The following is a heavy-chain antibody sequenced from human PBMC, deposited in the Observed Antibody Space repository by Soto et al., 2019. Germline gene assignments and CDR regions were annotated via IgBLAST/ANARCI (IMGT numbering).Heavy chain of an antibody. V-gene: IGHV1-18*01. Sequence: QVQLVQSGAEVKKPGASVKVSCKASGYTFTSDGISWVRQAPGQGLEWMGWISAYNGNTKYAQKLQGRVTTTTDTSTTTAYMELRSLRSDDTAVYYCARDLGGSYYAPVDYWGQGTLVTVSS. CDR2: ISAYNGNT. CDR3: ARDLGGSYYAPVDY. J-gene: IGHJ4*02. D-gene: IGHD1-26*01. CDR1: GYTFTSDG.